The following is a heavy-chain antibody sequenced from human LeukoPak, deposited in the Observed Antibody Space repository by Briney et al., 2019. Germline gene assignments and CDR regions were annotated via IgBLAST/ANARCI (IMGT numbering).Heavy chain of an antibody. CDR1: GFTFSRHG. V-gene: IGHV3-30*03. J-gene: IGHJ4*02. CDR2: ISNDGSRK. CDR3: VRDRAWNYFDY. D-gene: IGHD3-3*01. Sequence: GRSLRLSCAPSGFTFSRHGMHWVRQAPGKGLEWVAIISNDGSRKYYAHSVEGRFTISRDNSKNTLYLQMDSLRAEDTAVYYCVRDRAWNYFDYWGQGTLVTVSS.